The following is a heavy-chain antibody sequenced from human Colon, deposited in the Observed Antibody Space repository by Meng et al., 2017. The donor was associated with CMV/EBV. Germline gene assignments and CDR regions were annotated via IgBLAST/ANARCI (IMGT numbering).Heavy chain of an antibody. CDR1: GFTFDDYA. CDR3: ARKIAATPGYFHMDV. V-gene: IGHV3-9*01. J-gene: IGHJ6*02. Sequence: SLKISCVASGFTFDDYAMHWVRQAPGKGLEWVSSITWNSGRTGYVDSVEGRFTISRDNAKNSLYLQMDSLRPEDTGVFYCARKIAATPGYFHMDVWGQGTTVTVSS. CDR2: ITWNSGRT. D-gene: IGHD6-25*01.